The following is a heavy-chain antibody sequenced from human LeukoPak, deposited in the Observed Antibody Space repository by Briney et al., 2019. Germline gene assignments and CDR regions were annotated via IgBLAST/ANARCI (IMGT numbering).Heavy chain of an antibody. V-gene: IGHV4-39*01. CDR2: VYYSGIT. Sequence: SETLSLTCTVSGGSLSSSSYYWGWRRQPPGTGLEWIGNVYYSGITYYNPSLRSRVIISLDTPKSQVYLKVSCVTAADTAVYSCATSSLSLPRYWGQGTLVTVSS. CDR3: ATSSLSLPRY. J-gene: IGHJ4*02. D-gene: IGHD6-6*01. CDR1: GGSLSSSSYY.